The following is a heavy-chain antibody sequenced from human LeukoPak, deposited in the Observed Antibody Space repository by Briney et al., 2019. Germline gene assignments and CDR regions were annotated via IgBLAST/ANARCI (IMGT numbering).Heavy chain of an antibody. CDR1: GGSFSGYY. Sequence: PSETLSLTCAVYGGSFSGYYWSWIRQPPGKGLEWIGEINHSGSTNYNPSLKSRVTISVDTSKNQFSLKLNSVTAADTAVYYCARGRQELLWFGESYYFDYWGQGTLVTVSS. D-gene: IGHD3-10*01. V-gene: IGHV4-34*01. CDR2: INHSGST. J-gene: IGHJ4*02. CDR3: ARGRQELLWFGESYYFDY.